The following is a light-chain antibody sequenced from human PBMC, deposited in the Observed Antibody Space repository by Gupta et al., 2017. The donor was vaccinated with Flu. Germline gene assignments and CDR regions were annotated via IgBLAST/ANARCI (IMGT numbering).Light chain of an antibody. CDR1: QSISGW. CDR3: QQYNSYSEGT. J-gene: IGKJ2*02. V-gene: IGKV1-5*03. CDR2: KAS. Sequence: DIQMTQSPSTLSASVGDRVSITCRASQSISGWVAWYQQKPGEAPKLLIYKASSLESGVPSRFSGSGSGTEFTLTISSLQPDDFATYYCQQYNSYSEGTFGQGTKLEIK.